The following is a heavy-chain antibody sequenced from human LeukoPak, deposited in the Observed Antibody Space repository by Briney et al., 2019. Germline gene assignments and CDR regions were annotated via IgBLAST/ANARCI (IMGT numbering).Heavy chain of an antibody. J-gene: IGHJ3*02. D-gene: IGHD6-6*01. V-gene: IGHV3-48*01. CDR1: GLTFRSYS. CDR2: ISRSTNSI. CDR3: ASYRYGSSFAFDI. Sequence: GGSLRLSCEASGLTFRSYSMNWVRQAPGKGLEWISYISRSTNSIFYADSVKGRFTISRDNSKNTLYLQMNSLRAEDTAVYYCASYRYGSSFAFDIWGQGTMVTVSS.